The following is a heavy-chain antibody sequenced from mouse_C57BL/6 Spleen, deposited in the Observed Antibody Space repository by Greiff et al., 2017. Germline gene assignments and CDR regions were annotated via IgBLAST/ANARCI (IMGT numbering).Heavy chain of an antibody. V-gene: IGHV5-17*01. CDR2: LSSGSSTI. D-gene: IGHD1-1*01. Sequence: EVKVVESGGGLVKPGGSLKLSCAASGFTFSDYGMHWVRQAPEKGLEWVAYLSSGSSTIYYADTVKGRFTISRDNAKNTLFLQMTSLRSEDTAMYYCAKLTDMDYWGQGTSVTVSS. CDR1: GFTFSDYG. CDR3: AKLTDMDY. J-gene: IGHJ4*01.